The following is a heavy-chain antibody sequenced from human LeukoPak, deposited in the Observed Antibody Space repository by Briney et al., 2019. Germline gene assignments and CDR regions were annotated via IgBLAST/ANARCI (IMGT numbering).Heavy chain of an antibody. V-gene: IGHV3-7*01. CDR3: ARPTGYSGYVTYSY. J-gene: IGHJ4*02. Sequence: PGGSLRLSCTASGFTFSNYWMSWVRQAPGKGLEWVASIKQDGSEKYYVDSVKGRFTLSRDNAKNSLYLQMNSLRAEDTAVYYCARPTGYSGYVTYSYWGQGTLVTVSS. CDR1: GFTFSNYW. D-gene: IGHD5-12*01. CDR2: IKQDGSEK.